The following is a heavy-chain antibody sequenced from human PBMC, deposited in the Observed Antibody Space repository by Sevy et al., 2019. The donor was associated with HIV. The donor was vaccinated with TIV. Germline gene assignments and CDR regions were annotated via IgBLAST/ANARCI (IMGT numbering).Heavy chain of an antibody. CDR1: GGSITSVNW. CDR3: ARGGETPRGFDP. J-gene: IGHJ5*02. V-gene: IGHV4-4*02. D-gene: IGHD3-16*01. Sequence: SETLSLTCAVSGGSITSVNWWHWVRQPPGKGLEWIGEIYHSGSTNYNPSLKSRVTTSVDNSKNQFSLNLYSVTAADTAVYYCARGGETPRGFDPWGQGSLVTVPS. CDR2: IYHSGST.